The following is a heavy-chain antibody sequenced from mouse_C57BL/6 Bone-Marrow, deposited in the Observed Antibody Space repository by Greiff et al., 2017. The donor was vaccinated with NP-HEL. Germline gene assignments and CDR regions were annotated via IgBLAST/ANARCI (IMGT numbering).Heavy chain of an antibody. V-gene: IGHV1-55*01. CDR2: IYPGSGST. CDR3: ASRLRRGAMDY. D-gene: IGHD2-4*01. CDR1: GYTFTSYW. J-gene: IGHJ4*01. Sequence: QVQLQQPGAELVKPGASVKMSCKASGYTFTSYWITWVKQRPGQGLEWIGDIYPGSGSTHYNEKFKSKATLTVDPYSSTASMQLSSLTSADAAVDYCASRLRRGAMDYWGQGTSVTVSS.